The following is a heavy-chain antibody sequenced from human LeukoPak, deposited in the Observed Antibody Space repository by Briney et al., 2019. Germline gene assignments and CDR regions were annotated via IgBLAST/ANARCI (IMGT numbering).Heavy chain of an antibody. CDR3: ARGPFTARDY. V-gene: IGHV4-59*01. Sequence: PSQTLSLTCTVSGGSISSYYWSWIRQPPGKGLEWIGYIYYSGSTSYNPSLKSRVTISVDTSKNQFSLKLSSVTAADTAVYYCARGPFTARDYWGQGTLVTVSS. CDR1: GGSISSYY. J-gene: IGHJ4*02. D-gene: IGHD2-21*02. CDR2: IYYSGST.